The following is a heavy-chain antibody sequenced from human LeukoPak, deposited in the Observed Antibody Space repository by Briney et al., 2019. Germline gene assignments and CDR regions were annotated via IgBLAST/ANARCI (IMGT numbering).Heavy chain of an antibody. V-gene: IGHV4-34*01. D-gene: IGHD2-15*01. J-gene: IGHJ4*02. Sequence: PSETLSLTCAVYGGSFSGYYWSWIRQPPGKGLEWIGEINHSGSTNYNPSLKSRVTISVDTSKNQFSLKLSSVTAADTAVYYCARHRGPQLIAYFDYWGQGTLVTVSS. CDR1: GGSFSGYY. CDR2: INHSGST. CDR3: ARHRGPQLIAYFDY.